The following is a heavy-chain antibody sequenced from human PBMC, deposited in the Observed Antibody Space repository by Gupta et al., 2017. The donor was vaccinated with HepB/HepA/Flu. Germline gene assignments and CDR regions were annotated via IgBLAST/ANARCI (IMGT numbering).Heavy chain of an antibody. CDR2: ISGGGSTT. CDR3: AKFDVDLDF. D-gene: IGHD3-10*02. J-gene: IGHJ4*02. Sequence: EVQLLESGGNLVQPGWSLRLSCAASGFTFSCYTMSWVRQAPGKGLEWVAAISGGGSTTYYAGSVKGRFTISRDNSKNTLYLQLNSLRAEDTAVYYCAKFDVDLDFWGQGTLVTVSS. CDR1: GFTFSCYT. V-gene: IGHV3-23*01.